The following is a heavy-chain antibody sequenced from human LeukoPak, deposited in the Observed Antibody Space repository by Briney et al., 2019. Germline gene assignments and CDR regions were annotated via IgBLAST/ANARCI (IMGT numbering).Heavy chain of an antibody. Sequence: GESLKISCQGSGYSFSNYWIGWVRQMPGKGLEWMGIIYPGVSDTRYSPSFQGQATISADTSISTAYLQWSSLKASDTAIYYCARRYYYDGSGYYLAHDAFDIWGQGTMVTVSS. V-gene: IGHV5-51*01. CDR2: IYPGVSDT. CDR1: GYSFSNYW. J-gene: IGHJ3*02. CDR3: ARRYYYDGSGYYLAHDAFDI. D-gene: IGHD3-22*01.